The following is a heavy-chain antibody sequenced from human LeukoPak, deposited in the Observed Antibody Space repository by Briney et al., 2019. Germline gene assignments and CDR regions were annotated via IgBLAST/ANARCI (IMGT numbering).Heavy chain of an antibody. J-gene: IGHJ4*02. CDR2: ISAYNGNT. CDR1: GYTFTSYG. Sequence: GASVKVSCKASGYTFTSYGISWVGQAPGQGLEWMGWISAYNGNTNYAQKLQGRVTMTTDTSTSTAYMELRSLRSDDTAVYYCARGPLDYYDSSGLDDYWGQGTLVTVSS. CDR3: ARGPLDYYDSSGLDDY. D-gene: IGHD3-22*01. V-gene: IGHV1-18*01.